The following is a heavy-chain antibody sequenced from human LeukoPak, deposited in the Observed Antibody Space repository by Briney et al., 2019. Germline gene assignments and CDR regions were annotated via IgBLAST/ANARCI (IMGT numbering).Heavy chain of an antibody. V-gene: IGHV3-74*01. CDR1: GFTFSTYW. Sequence: GGSLRLSCAASGFTFSTYWMHWVHQVPGKGLVWVSRINSDGGTINYADSVKGRFTISRDNAKNTLYLQMNSLRAEDAAVYYCARVDIRGYRSFYHYYGMDVWGQGTTVTVSS. CDR3: ARVDIRGYRSFYHYYGMDV. J-gene: IGHJ6*02. CDR2: INSDGGTI. D-gene: IGHD3-22*01.